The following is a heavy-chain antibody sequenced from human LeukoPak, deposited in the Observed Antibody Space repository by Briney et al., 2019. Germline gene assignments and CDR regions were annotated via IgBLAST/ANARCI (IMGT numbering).Heavy chain of an antibody. CDR1: GFTFSSYA. V-gene: IGHV3-23*01. D-gene: IGHD3-3*01. J-gene: IGHJ4*02. Sequence: PGGSLRLSCAASGFTFSSYAMSWVRQAPGKGLEWVSAISGSGGSTYYADSVKGRFTISRDNSKNTLYLQMNSLRAEDTAVYYCAKDTSGLRFLEWLLWGYFDYWGQGTLVTVSS. CDR3: AKDTSGLRFLEWLLWGYFDY. CDR2: ISGSGGST.